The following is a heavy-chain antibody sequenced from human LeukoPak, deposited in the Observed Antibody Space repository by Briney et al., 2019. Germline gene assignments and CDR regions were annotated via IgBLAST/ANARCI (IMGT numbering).Heavy chain of an antibody. V-gene: IGHV4-31*03. CDR3: ARGPRGHWYYFDY. Sequence: SETLSLTCTVSGGSISSGGYYWSWLRQHPGQGLEWIVYIYYSGSTYYNPSLKSRVTISVDTSKNQFSLKLSSVTAADTAVYYCARGPRGHWYYFDYWGQGTLVTVSS. CDR1: GGSISSGGYY. CDR2: IYYSGST. D-gene: IGHD2-8*02. J-gene: IGHJ4*02.